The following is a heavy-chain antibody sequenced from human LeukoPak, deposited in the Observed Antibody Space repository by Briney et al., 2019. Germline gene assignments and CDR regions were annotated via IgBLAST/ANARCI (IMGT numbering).Heavy chain of an antibody. D-gene: IGHD2-21*02. J-gene: IGHJ3*02. CDR1: GFTFSSYA. CDR2: ISGSGGST. CDR3: AKGLIVVVTADDAFDI. V-gene: IGHV3-23*01. Sequence: GGSLRLSCAASGFTFSSYAMSWVRQAPGKGLEWVSAISGSGGSTYYADSVKGRFTISRGNSKNTLYLQMNSLRAEDTAVYYCAKGLIVVVTADDAFDIWGQGTMVTVSS.